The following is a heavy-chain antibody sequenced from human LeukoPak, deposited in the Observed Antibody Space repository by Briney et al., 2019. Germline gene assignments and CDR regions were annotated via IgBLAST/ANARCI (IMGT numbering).Heavy chain of an antibody. Sequence: SVKVSCKASGGTFSSYAISWVRQAPGQGLEWMGGIIPIFGTANYAQKFQGRVTITADESTSTAYMELSSLRSEDTAVYYCAREQGRITIFGVVNSYYYYGMDVWGQGTTVTVSS. D-gene: IGHD3-3*01. CDR1: GGTFSSYA. CDR2: IIPIFGTA. J-gene: IGHJ6*02. V-gene: IGHV1-69*13. CDR3: AREQGRITIFGVVNSYYYYGMDV.